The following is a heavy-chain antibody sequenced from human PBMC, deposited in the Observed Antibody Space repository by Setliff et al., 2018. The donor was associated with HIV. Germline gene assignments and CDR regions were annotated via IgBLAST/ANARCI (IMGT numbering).Heavy chain of an antibody. CDR1: GFNFNDFG. CDR2: IKQDGSEK. V-gene: IGHV3-7*04. CDR3: ARGDDSSGYYYGMDV. J-gene: IGHJ6*02. Sequence: GGSLRLSCVASGFNFNDFGMHWVRQAPGKGLEWVANIKQDGSEKYYVESVKGRFTISRDNANNSLYLQMNSLRAEDTAVYYCARGDDSSGYYYGMDVWGQGTTVTVSS. D-gene: IGHD3-22*01.